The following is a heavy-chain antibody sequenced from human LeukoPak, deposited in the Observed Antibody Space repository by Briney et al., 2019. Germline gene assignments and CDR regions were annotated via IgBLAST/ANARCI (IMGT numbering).Heavy chain of an antibody. Sequence: TLSLTCTVSGGSISSYYWSWIRQPPGKALEWLALIYWDDDERYSPSLRSRLTITKDTSKNQVVHTLTNMDPVDTATYYCAHRGVPAATWFDPWGQGILVTVSS. D-gene: IGHD6-13*01. J-gene: IGHJ5*02. CDR2: IYWDDDE. CDR1: GGSISSYYW. V-gene: IGHV2-5*08. CDR3: AHRGVPAATWFDP.